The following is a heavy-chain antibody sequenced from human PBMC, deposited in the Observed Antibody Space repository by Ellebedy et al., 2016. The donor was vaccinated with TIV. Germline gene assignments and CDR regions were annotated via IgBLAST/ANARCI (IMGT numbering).Heavy chain of an antibody. CDR3: ARVPPPGIAAAGFDY. CDR1: GFTARRHY. Sequence: PGGSLRLSCAPPGFTARRHYMSWVPPAPGTGLEWVSALYSCGSTYYADSVKGRFTISRDNSKNTLYLQMNSLRAEDTAVYYCARVPPPGIAAAGFDYWGQGTLVTVSS. D-gene: IGHD6-13*01. J-gene: IGHJ4*02. CDR2: LYSCGST. V-gene: IGHV3-66*01.